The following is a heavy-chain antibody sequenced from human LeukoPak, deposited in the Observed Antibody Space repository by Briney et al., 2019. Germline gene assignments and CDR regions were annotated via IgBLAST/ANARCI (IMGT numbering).Heavy chain of an antibody. CDR2: ISTSGNT. CDR1: GDSISSYY. V-gene: IGHV4-4*09. D-gene: IGHD2-15*01. Sequence: SETLSLTCTVSGDSISSYYWSWIRQPPGKGLEWIGHISTSGNTNYNSSLKRRVTISLGTSRNQFSLKLSSVTAADTAVYYCARQPCSGGSCYYYYGMDVWGQGTTVTVSS. J-gene: IGHJ6*02. CDR3: ARQPCSGGSCYYYYGMDV.